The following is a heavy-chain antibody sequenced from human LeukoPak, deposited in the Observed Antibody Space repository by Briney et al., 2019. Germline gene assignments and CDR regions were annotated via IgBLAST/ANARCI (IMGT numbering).Heavy chain of an antibody. CDR2: IIPIFGTA. CDR1: GGTFSSYA. V-gene: IGHV1-69*13. Sequence: GASVKVSRKASGGTFSSYAISWVRQAPGQGLEWMGGIIPIFGTANYAQKFQGRVTITADESTSTAYMELSSLRSEDTAVYYCARDNYDILTVTPQGGMDVWGKGTTVTVSS. CDR3: ARDNYDILTVTPQGGMDV. D-gene: IGHD3-9*01. J-gene: IGHJ6*04.